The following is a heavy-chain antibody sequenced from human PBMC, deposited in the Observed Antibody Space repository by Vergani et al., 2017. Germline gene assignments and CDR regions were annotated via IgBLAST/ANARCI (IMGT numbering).Heavy chain of an antibody. V-gene: IGHV2-5*01. CDR2: VYWNDDE. D-gene: IGHD1-14*01. Sequence: QITLRESGPTLVKPTQTLTLTCTFSGFSLTTGGEGVGWIRQPPGRALEWLAFVYWNDDERYSPSLKSRLTITKDTSKNQVVLTMTNMDPVDTATYYCAHTRYRAFDIWGQGTMVTVSS. CDR3: AHTRYRAFDI. J-gene: IGHJ3*02. CDR1: GFSLTTGGEG.